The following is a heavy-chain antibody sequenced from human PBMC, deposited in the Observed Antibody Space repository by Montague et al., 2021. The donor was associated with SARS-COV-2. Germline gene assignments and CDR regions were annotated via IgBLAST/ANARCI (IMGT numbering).Heavy chain of an antibody. J-gene: IGHJ5*02. Sequence: SETLSLTCRIPALTIRSSDAYSGWVRERTGERLGCLGHIYYSGTTYYNPSLKSRITMAVDTSKNQFSLNLISVTAADTAVYFCVRMGAAHRLNNWFDPWGQGALVTVSS. V-gene: IGHV4-39*01. CDR1: ALTIRSSDAY. D-gene: IGHD1-26*01. CDR2: IYYSGTT. CDR3: VRMGAAHRLNNWFDP.